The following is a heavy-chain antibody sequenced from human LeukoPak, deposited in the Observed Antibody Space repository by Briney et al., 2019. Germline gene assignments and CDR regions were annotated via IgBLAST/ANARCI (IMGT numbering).Heavy chain of an antibody. D-gene: IGHD4-17*01. Sequence: GGSLRLSCVASGFTFRSYEMNWVRQAPGKGLEWIAYIYSSGSTTYYADSVKGRFTVSRDNAKNSLYLQMNSLRVEDTAVYYCVRGGYGDYGRGSWGQGTQLTVSS. CDR3: VRGGYGDYGRGS. V-gene: IGHV3-48*03. CDR1: GFTFRSYE. CDR2: IYSSGSTT. J-gene: IGHJ5*02.